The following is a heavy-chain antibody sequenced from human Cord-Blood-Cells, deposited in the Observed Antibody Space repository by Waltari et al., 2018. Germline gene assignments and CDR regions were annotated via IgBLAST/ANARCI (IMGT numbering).Heavy chain of an antibody. Sequence: EVQLVESGGGLIQPGGSLRLSCAASGFTVSSNYMSWVRQAPVNGLEWVSVIYSGGSTYYADAVKGRFTISRDNSKNTLYLQMNSLRAEDTAVYYCARVKTMVRGVKGLDYWGQGTLVTVSS. D-gene: IGHD3-10*01. CDR1: GFTVSSNY. CDR2: IYSGGST. V-gene: IGHV3-53*01. J-gene: IGHJ4*02. CDR3: ARVKTMVRGVKGLDY.